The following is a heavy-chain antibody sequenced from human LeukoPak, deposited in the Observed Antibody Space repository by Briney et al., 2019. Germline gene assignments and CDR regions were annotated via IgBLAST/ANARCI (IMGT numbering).Heavy chain of an antibody. Sequence: HGESLKISCKGSGYSFTSYWIGWVRQMPGKGLEWLGIIFPGDSDTRYSPSFQGQVTVSADKSISTAYLQSSSLKASDTAMYYCARSLGGTTDYYYYMDVWGKGTTVTVSS. CDR1: GYSFTSYW. V-gene: IGHV5-51*01. J-gene: IGHJ6*03. CDR3: ARSLGGTTDYYYYMDV. CDR2: IFPGDSDT. D-gene: IGHD1-7*01.